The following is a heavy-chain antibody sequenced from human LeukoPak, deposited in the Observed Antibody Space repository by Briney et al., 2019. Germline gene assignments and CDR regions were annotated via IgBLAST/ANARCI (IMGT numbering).Heavy chain of an antibody. CDR2: IYTSGST. J-gene: IGHJ6*02. D-gene: IGHD6-19*01. Sequence: PSETLSLTCTVSGGSISSYYWSWIRQPAGKGLEWIGRIYTSGSTNYNPSLKSRVTMSVDTSKNQFSLKLSSVTAADTAVYYCARGAPVAGNLFYYYYGMDVWGQGTTVTVSS. CDR3: ARGAPVAGNLFYYYYGMDV. CDR1: GGSISSYY. V-gene: IGHV4-4*07.